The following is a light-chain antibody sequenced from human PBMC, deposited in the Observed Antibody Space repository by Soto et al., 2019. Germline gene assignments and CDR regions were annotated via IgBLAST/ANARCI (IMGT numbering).Light chain of an antibody. Sequence: VVFTQSPAPLSLSPGERATLSCRTSLSVSVYLDWYQQKPGQAPRLLIYGASSRATGIPDRFSGSGSGTDFTLTISRLEPEDFAVYYCQQYGSSGTFGQGTKVDIK. CDR1: LSVSVY. CDR2: GAS. J-gene: IGKJ1*01. V-gene: IGKV3-20*01. CDR3: QQYGSSGT.